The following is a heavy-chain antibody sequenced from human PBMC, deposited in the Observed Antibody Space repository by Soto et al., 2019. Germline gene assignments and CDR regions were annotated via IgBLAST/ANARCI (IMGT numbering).Heavy chain of an antibody. CDR2: INHSGST. Sequence: SETLSLTCAVYGGSLSGYYRSWIRQPPGKGLEWIGEINHSGSTNYNPSLKSRVTISVDTSKNQFSLKLSSVTAADTAVYYCARGGNWMTTPKRDSYWFDPWGQGTLVTVSS. CDR1: GGSLSGYY. V-gene: IGHV4-34*01. D-gene: IGHD4-17*01. CDR3: ARGGNWMTTPKRDSYWFDP. J-gene: IGHJ5*02.